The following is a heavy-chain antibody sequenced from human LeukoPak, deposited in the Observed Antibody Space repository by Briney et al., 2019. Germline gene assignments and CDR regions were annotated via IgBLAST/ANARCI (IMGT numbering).Heavy chain of an antibody. D-gene: IGHD2-15*01. CDR3: ARDHCSGGSCYPGWFDP. CDR2: IYSSGST. V-gene: IGHV4-61*08. Sequence: PSETLSLTCAVSGVAISRGGYAWNWIRLPPGKGLEWIGYIYSSGSTIYNPSLKSRVTISIDTSRNQFSLRLSSVTAADTAVYYCARDHCSGGSCYPGWFDPWGQGTLVTVSS. J-gene: IGHJ5*02. CDR1: GVAISRGGYA.